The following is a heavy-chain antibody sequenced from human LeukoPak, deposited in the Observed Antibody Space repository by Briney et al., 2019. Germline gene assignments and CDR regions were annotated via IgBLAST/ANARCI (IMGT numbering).Heavy chain of an antibody. V-gene: IGHV1-46*01. CDR1: GYTFTSYY. CDR3: AGDSGSYHDAFDI. D-gene: IGHD1-26*01. Sequence: AASVKVSCKASGYTFTSYYMHWVRQAPGQGLEWMGIINPSGGSTSYAQKFQGRVTMTRDTSISTAYMELSRLRSDDTAVYYCAGDSGSYHDAFDIWGQGTMVTVSS. CDR2: INPSGGST. J-gene: IGHJ3*02.